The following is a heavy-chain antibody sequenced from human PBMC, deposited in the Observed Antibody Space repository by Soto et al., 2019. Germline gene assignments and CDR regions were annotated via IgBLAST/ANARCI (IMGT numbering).Heavy chain of an antibody. J-gene: IGHJ4*02. CDR2: ISDSGART. V-gene: IGHV3-23*01. CDR1: GFTFRSYH. CDR3: AKRALDDH. Sequence: VNLLESGGGLVQPGGSLRLSCVASGFTFRSYHMSWVRQAPGKGLEWLSGISDSGARTDYADSVKGRFTISRDNSKNTLYLQMDFLRVEDTAIYFCAKRALDDHWGQGTLVTVSS.